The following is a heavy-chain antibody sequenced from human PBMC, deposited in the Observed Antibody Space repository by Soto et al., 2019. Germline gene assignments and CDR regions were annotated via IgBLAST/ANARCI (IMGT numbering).Heavy chain of an antibody. V-gene: IGHV4-31*02. CDR2: IYYSGST. Sequence: SETLSLTCTVSGGSISSGGYYWSWIRQHPGKGLEWIGYIYYSGSTYYNPSLKSRVTISVDTSKNQFSLKLSSVTAADTAVYYCARVDFDSIGYALRGPGAFDFWCQGTMVNVSS. CDR1: GGSISSGGYY. D-gene: IGHD3-22*01. J-gene: IGHJ3*01. CDR3: ARVDFDSIGYALRGPGAFDF.